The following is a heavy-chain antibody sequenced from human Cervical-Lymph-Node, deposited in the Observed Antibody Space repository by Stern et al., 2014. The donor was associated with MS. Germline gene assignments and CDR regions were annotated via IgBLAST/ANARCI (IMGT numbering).Heavy chain of an antibody. CDR3: ARTRTSRGWFDF. J-gene: IGHJ5*01. D-gene: IGHD3-10*01. CDR1: GFSLSDSGMC. CDR2: IAWDDDK. Sequence: QVTFKESGPALVKPTQTLTLTCTFSGFSLSDSGMCVSWIRQPPGKALEWLAFIAWDDDKYYSTSLKTRLTISKDTSKNQVVLRMTNMDPVDTATYYCARTRTSRGWFDFWGQGTLVTVSS. V-gene: IGHV2-70*01.